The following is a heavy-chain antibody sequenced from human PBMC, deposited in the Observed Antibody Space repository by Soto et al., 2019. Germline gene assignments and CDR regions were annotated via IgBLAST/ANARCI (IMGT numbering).Heavy chain of an antibody. CDR1: GDSVSSSNAA. J-gene: IGHJ6*02. CDR2: TYYRSTWYT. V-gene: IGHV6-1*01. CDR3: TNRCMDV. Sequence: SQTLSLTCVISGDSVSSSNAAWNWIRHSPSRGLEWLGRTYYRSTWYTDYAVSVRSRMTINPDTSNPDTSKNQLSLQLNSVTPDDTAEYYCTNRCMDVWGDALPVTVS.